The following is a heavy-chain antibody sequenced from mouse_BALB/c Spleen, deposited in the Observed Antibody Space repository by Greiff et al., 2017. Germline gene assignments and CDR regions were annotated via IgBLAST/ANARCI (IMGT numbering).Heavy chain of an antibody. CDR3: ARRYGYAMDY. Sequence: EVQLVESGAELVKPGASVKLSCTASGFNIKDTYMHWVKQRPEQGLEWIGRIDPANGNTKYDPKFQGKATITADTSSNTAYLQLSSLTSEDTAVYYCARRYGYAMDYWGQGTSVTVSS. CDR1: GFNIKDTY. V-gene: IGHV14-3*02. J-gene: IGHJ4*01. D-gene: IGHD2-14*01. CDR2: IDPANGNT.